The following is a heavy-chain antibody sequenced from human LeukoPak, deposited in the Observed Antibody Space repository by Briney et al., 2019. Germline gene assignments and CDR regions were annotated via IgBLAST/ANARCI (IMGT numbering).Heavy chain of an antibody. CDR3: ATGGITIFGVVTYPND. Sequence: GGSLRLSCAASGFTFNSYWMSWVRQAPGKGLEWVANIKQDGSAKYYVDSVKGRFTISRDNAKNSLYLQMNSLRAEDTALYYCATGGITIFGVVTYPNDWGQGTLVTVSS. D-gene: IGHD3-3*01. J-gene: IGHJ4*02. CDR2: IKQDGSAK. CDR1: GFTFNSYW. V-gene: IGHV3-7*03.